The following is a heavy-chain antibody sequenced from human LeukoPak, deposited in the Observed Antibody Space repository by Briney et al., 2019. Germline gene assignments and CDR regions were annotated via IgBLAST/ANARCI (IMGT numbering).Heavy chain of an antibody. CDR3: ARTLSSGWYGDYYYYGMDV. Sequence: ASVKVSCKSSGYTFTSYDINWVRQATGQGLEWMGWMNPNSGNTGYAQKFQGRVTMTRNTSISTAYMELSSLRSEDTAVYYCARTLSSGWYGDYYYYGMDVWGQGTTVTVSS. CDR1: GYTFTSYD. V-gene: IGHV1-8*01. CDR2: MNPNSGNT. D-gene: IGHD6-19*01. J-gene: IGHJ6*02.